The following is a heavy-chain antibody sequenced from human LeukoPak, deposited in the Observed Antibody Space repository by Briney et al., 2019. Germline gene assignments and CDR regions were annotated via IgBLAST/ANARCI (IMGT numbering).Heavy chain of an antibody. V-gene: IGHV4-61*01. D-gene: IGHD5-24*01. CDR2: IYSSGST. J-gene: IGHJ4*02. Sequence: PSETLSLTCSVSGRSVSSGNYYWSWIRQPPGKGLEWIGYIYSSGSTNYNPSLESRVTISVDTSKNQFSLKLSSVTAADTAVYYCARDLGGDGYNSYWGQGTLVTVSS. CDR1: GRSVSSGNYY. CDR3: ARDLGGDGYNSY.